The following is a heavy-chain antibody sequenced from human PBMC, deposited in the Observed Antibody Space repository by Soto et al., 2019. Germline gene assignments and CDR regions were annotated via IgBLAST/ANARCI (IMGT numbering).Heavy chain of an antibody. CDR1: GFTFSSYA. CDR3: AKIMVSVTIY. Sequence: QLLESGGGLVQPGGSLRLSCAASGFTFSSYAMNWVRQAPGKGLEWVSAISANGGGIYYADSVKGRFTISRDNSKNTLYLQMNSLRAEDTAVYYCAKIMVSVTIYWGQGTLVTVSS. V-gene: IGHV3-23*01. CDR2: ISANGGGI. J-gene: IGHJ4*02. D-gene: IGHD2-8*01.